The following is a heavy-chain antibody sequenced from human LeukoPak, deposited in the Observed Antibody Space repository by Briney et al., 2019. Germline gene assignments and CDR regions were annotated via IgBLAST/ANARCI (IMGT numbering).Heavy chain of an antibody. CDR3: ARDFMYNTNCVGC. J-gene: IGHJ4*02. CDR2: INGDGRST. CDR1: GFTFSNYW. D-gene: IGHD2-2*01. Sequence: GGSLRLSCAASGFTFSNYWMHWVRQAPGKGLVWVSRINGDGRSTTYADSVKGRSTISRDNAENTLYLQMNSLRADDTAVYYCARDFMYNTNCVGCWGQGTLVTASS. V-gene: IGHV3-74*01.